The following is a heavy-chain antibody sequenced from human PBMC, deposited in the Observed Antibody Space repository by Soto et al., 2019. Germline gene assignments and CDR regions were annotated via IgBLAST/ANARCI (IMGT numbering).Heavy chain of an antibody. D-gene: IGHD6-25*01. J-gene: IGHJ5*02. V-gene: IGHV6-1*01. Sequence: SQTLSLTCAISGDSVSSNTASWNWIRQSPSRGLEWLGRTYFRSKWYNDYAVSVKSRIIINPDTSNNQFSLQLNSVTPEDTAVYFCAKGDNLGPKTGYTFDPWGQGIMVTVSS. CDR1: GDSVSSNTAS. CDR3: AKGDNLGPKTGYTFDP. CDR2: TYFRSKWYN.